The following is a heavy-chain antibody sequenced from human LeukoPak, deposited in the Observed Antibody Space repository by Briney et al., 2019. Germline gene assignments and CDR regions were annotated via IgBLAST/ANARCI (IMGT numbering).Heavy chain of an antibody. CDR1: GFTFCSYA. CDR2: ISSGYST. V-gene: IGHV3-23*01. CDR3: ASRNRGKYISSAFDY. Sequence: PGGSLRLSCAASGFTFCSYAINCVRQAPGKGLEWVSGISSGYSTYYADSVKGRFTISRDNSKNTLYLQMNRLRAEDTAVYYCASRNRGKYISSAFDYWRQGTLVTVSS. D-gene: IGHD6-6*01. J-gene: IGHJ4*02.